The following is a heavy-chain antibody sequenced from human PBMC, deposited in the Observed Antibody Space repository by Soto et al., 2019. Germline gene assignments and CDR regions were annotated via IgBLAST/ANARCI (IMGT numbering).Heavy chain of an antibody. Sequence: SETLSLTCTVSGGSISTSTNYWGWIRQPPGEGLEWIGSIYYGGSTYYNPSLKSRVTISVDTSTNQFSLKLRSVTAADTAVYFCARDYGVSGPHYYSMYVWGQGTTVTGSS. CDR2: IYYGGST. CDR3: ARDYGVSGPHYYSMYV. D-gene: IGHD4-17*01. CDR1: GGSISTSTNY. J-gene: IGHJ6*02. V-gene: IGHV4-39*02.